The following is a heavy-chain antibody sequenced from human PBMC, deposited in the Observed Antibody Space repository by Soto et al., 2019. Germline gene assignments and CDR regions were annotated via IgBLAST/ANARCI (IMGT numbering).Heavy chain of an antibody. CDR2: ITVGTGNT. J-gene: IGHJ4*02. V-gene: IGHV1-58*01. D-gene: IGHD3-22*01. CDR3: AAGDSSGYYGG. Sequence: SVKVSCKASGFTFTSSSVQWVRQARGQRLEWIGWITVGTGNTNYAQKFQERVTITRDMSTSTAYMELSNLRSEDTAVYYCAAGDSSGYYGGWGQGTQVTV. CDR1: GFTFTSSS.